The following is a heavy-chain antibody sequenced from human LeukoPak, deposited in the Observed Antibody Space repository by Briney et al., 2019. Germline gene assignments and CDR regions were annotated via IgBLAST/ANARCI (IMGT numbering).Heavy chain of an antibody. CDR1: KFAFSTYS. D-gene: IGHD4-11*01. J-gene: IGHJ4*01. CDR2: IWSDGTNS. V-gene: IGHV3-33*08. Sequence: GGSLRLSRAASKFAFSTYSMNWVRQAPGKGLEWVAVIWSDGTNSFYAGSVKGRFTISRDNSQRTLFLQMNSLRVEDTAMYYCVRDAQRGFDYSNSLRYWGHGTLVTVSS. CDR3: VRDAQRGFDYSNSLRY.